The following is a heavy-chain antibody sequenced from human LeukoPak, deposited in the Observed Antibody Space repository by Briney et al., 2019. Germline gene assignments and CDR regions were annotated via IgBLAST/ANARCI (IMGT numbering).Heavy chain of an antibody. D-gene: IGHD2-8*01. V-gene: IGHV1-2*02. J-gene: IGHJ6*02. CDR2: INPNSGGT. CDR1: GYTFTGYY. Sequence: AASVKVSCKASGYTFTGYYMHWVRQAPGQGLEWMGWINPNSGGTNYAQKFQGRVTMTRDTSISTAYMELSRLRSDDTAVYYCAGDAPRILYPYYCYYGMDVWGQGTTVTVSS. CDR3: AGDAPRILYPYYCYYGMDV.